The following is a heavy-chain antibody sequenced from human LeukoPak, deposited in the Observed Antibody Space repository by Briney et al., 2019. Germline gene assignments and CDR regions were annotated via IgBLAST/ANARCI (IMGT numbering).Heavy chain of an antibody. CDR2: INHSGST. J-gene: IGHJ5*02. CDR3: ARWSSNYYDSSGRRFDP. V-gene: IGHV4-34*01. CDR1: GGSFSDYY. Sequence: SETLSLTCAVYGGSFSDYYWSWIRQPPGKGLEWIGEINHSGSTSYNPSLKSRVTISVDTSKNQFSLKLNSVTAADTAVYYCARWSSNYYDSSGRRFDPWGQGTLVTVSS. D-gene: IGHD3-22*01.